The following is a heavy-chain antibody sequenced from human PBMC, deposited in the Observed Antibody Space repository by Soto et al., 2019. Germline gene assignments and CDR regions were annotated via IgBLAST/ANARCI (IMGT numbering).Heavy chain of an antibody. D-gene: IGHD6-6*01. J-gene: IGHJ6*02. CDR1: GGSISSYY. CDR2: IYYSGST. Sequence: SETQSHTCAASGGSISSYYWSWIRQPPGEGLEWIGYIYYSGSTNYNPSLKSRVTISVDTSKNQFSLKLSSVTAADTAVYYCARGVAARPDYYYYGMDVWGQGTTVTVSS. CDR3: ARGVAARPDYYYYGMDV. V-gene: IGHV4-59*01.